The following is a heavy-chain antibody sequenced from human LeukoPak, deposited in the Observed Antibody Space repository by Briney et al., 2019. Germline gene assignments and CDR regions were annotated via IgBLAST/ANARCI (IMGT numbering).Heavy chain of an antibody. CDR3: AKAHYYDCSGYYPIASMDV. J-gene: IGHJ6*02. D-gene: IGHD3-22*01. CDR2: ISGSGGST. V-gene: IGHV3-23*01. Sequence: GASLGLSCAASGFTFSSYAMSWVRQAPGKGLEWVSAISGSGGSTYYADSVKGRFTISRDNSKSTLYLQMNSLRAEDTAVYYCAKAHYYDCSGYYPIASMDVWGQGTTVTVSS. CDR1: GFTFSSYA.